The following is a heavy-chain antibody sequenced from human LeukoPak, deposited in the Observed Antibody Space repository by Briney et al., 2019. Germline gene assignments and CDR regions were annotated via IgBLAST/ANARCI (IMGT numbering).Heavy chain of an antibody. V-gene: IGHV3-30*02. J-gene: IGHJ4*02. CDR2: IWHDGSNK. CDR1: EFLFSTYG. Sequence: GGSLRLSCAASEFLFSTYGMHWVRQAPGKGLEWVAIIWHDGSNKYYADSVKGRFTISRDNSRNTLFLQMDSLRPEDTAVYYCVKDRYGDLDYWGQGTLVTVSS. D-gene: IGHD4-17*01. CDR3: VKDRYGDLDY.